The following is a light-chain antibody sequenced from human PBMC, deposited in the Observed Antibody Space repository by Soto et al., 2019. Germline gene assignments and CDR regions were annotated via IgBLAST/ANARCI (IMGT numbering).Light chain of an antibody. CDR1: TGAVSSGNF. CDR2: SVD. CDR3: LLYYGPARV. V-gene: IGLV7-43*01. Sequence: QAVVTQEPSVTLSPGGTVTLTCASATGAVSSGNFPSWFQQKPGQPPRALIYSVDSKHSWTPARFSGSLLEGKAALTLSHVQPEDEAEYDCLLYYGPARVFGSGTNVTGL. J-gene: IGLJ1*01.